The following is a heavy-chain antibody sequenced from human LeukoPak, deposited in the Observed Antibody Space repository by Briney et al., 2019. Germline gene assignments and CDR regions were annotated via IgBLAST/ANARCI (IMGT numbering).Heavy chain of an antibody. D-gene: IGHD1-26*01. J-gene: IGHJ4*02. Sequence: GGSLRLSCAASGFTVSSNYMSWVRQAPGKGLEWVSVIYSGGSTYYADSVKGRFTISRHNSKNTLYLQMNSLRAEDTAVYYCAKSIRGGYSWGHYFDYRGQGTLVTVSS. CDR1: GFTVSSNY. V-gene: IGHV3-53*04. CDR2: IYSGGST. CDR3: AKSIRGGYSWGHYFDY.